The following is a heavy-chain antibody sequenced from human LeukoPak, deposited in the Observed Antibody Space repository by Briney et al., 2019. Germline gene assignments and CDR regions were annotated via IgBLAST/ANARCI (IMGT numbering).Heavy chain of an antibody. J-gene: IGHJ4*02. CDR3: AKGTSVTTLFDY. V-gene: IGHV3-23*01. Sequence: SGGSLRLSCAASGFTFSNYAMNWVRQAPGKGLEWVSGISGSGGSTYYADSVKGRFTISRDNSENTLYLQMNSLRVEDTAVYYCAKGTSVTTLFDYWGQGTLVTASS. CDR2: ISGSGGST. D-gene: IGHD4-17*01. CDR1: GFTFSNYA.